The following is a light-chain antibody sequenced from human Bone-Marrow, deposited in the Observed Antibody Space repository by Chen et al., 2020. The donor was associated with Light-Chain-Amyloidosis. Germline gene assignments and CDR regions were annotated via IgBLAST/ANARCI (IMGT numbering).Light chain of an antibody. CDR1: QSVGSN. V-gene: IGKV3-15*01. CDR2: GAS. J-gene: IGKJ4*01. Sequence: EIVVTQFPATLSVSPGERATLSCRASQSVGSNLAWYQQSPGQPPRLLINGASTRATGIPGRFSGSGSGTEFTLTITSLQSEDFAVYYCQQYNDWPLTFGGGTKVEIK. CDR3: QQYNDWPLT.